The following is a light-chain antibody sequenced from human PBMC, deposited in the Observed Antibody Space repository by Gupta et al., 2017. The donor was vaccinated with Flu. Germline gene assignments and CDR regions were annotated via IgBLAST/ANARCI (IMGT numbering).Light chain of an antibody. V-gene: IGLV2-14*01. CDR1: SSDVGGYNY. CDR3: SSYTSSNSLE. CDR2: EVI. J-gene: IGLJ3*02. Sequence: QSALTQPASVSGSPGQSITISCTGTSSDVGGYNYVSWYQHHPGKAPKLMIYEVINRPSGVSNRFSSSKSGNTASLTISGLQAEDEADYYCSSYTSSNSLEFGGGTKLTVL.